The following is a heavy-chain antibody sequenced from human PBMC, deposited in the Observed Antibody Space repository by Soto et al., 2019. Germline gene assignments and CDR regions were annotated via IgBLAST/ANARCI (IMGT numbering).Heavy chain of an antibody. Sequence: GGSLKISCKGSGYSFSSYWISWVRQMPGKGLEWMGRIDPSDSYTNYSPSFQGHVTISADKSISTAYLQWSSLKASDTAMYYCARGDYYYYGMDVWGQGTTVTVSS. V-gene: IGHV5-10-1*01. CDR3: ARGDYYYYGMDV. J-gene: IGHJ6*02. CDR1: GYSFSSYW. CDR2: IDPSDSYT.